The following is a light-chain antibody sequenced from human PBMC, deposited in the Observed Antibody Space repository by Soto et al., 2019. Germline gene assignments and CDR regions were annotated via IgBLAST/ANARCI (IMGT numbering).Light chain of an antibody. CDR3: QQSYSTPV. V-gene: IGKV1-39*01. CDR2: AAT. Sequence: DIQMTQSPSSLSASVGDRVTITCRASQSISSYLNWYQQKPGKAPKLLIYAATSLQSGVPSRFSGGASGTDFTLTISSLQPEDFATYYCQQSYSTPVFGQGTKLEIK. J-gene: IGKJ2*01. CDR1: QSISSY.